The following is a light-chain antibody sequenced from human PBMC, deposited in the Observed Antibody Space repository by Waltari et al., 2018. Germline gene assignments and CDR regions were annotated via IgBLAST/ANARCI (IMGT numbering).Light chain of an antibody. CDR3: QSYDNSLTGSEV. CDR1: SSNIGAGFD. CDR2: ANT. V-gene: IGLV1-40*01. Sequence: QSVLTQPPSVSGAPGQRVTISCPGSSSNIGAGFDVHWYQQLPGAAPQLPSYANTDRPSGVPDRFSGSKSGASASLAITGLQAEDEAAYYCQSYDNSLTGSEVFGGGTKLTVL. J-gene: IGLJ3*02.